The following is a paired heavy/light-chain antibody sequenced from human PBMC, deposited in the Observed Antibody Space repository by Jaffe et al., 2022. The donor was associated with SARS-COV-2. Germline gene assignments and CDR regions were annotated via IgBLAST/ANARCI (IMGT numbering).Heavy chain of an antibody. Sequence: QVQLVESGGGLVKPGGSLRLSCAASGFTFSDYYMSWIRQAPGKGLEWVSYISSSGSTIYYADSVKGRFTISRDNAKNSLYLQMNSLRAEDTAVYYCARRSGWYGPSYYYYYYMDVWGKGTTVTVSS. V-gene: IGHV3-11*01. D-gene: IGHD6-19*01. CDR3: ARRSGWYGPSYYYYYYMDV. J-gene: IGHJ6*03. CDR2: ISSSGSTI. CDR1: GFTFSDYY.
Light chain of an antibody. CDR3: QQLNSYPPGDT. CDR1: QGISSY. CDR2: AAS. V-gene: IGKV1-9*01. Sequence: DIQLTQSPSFLSASVGDRVTITCRASQGISSYLAWYQQKPGKAPKLLIYAASTLQSGVPSRFSGSGSGTEFTLTISSLQPEDFATYYCQQLNSYPPGDTFGQGTKLEIK. J-gene: IGKJ2*01.